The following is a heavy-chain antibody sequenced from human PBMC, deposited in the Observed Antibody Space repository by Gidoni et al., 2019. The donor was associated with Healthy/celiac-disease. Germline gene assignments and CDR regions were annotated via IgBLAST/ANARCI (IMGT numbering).Heavy chain of an antibody. CDR2: ISYDGSNK. CDR1: GFTFSSSA. Sequence: QVQLVASGGGVVQPGRSLRLSCAASGFTFSSSAMHWVRQAPGTGLEWVAVISYDGSNKYYADSVKGRFTISRDNSKNTLYLQMNSLRAEDTAVYYCARDGVLRMGRGGGYFDYWGQGTLVTVSS. V-gene: IGHV3-30*04. J-gene: IGHJ4*02. D-gene: IGHD2-8*01. CDR3: ARDGVLRMGRGGGYFDY.